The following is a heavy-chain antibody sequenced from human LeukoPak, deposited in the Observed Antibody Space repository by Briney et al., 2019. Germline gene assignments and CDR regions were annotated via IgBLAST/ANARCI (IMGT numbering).Heavy chain of an antibody. V-gene: IGHV1-69*06. CDR2: IIPIFGTA. D-gene: IGHD5-24*01. J-gene: IGHJ4*02. Sequence: SVKVSCKASGGTFSSYAISWVRQAPGQGLEWMGGIIPIFGTANYAQKFQGGVTITADKSTSTAYMELSSLRSEDTAVYYCARDKGEMATIAPFDYWGQGTLVTVSS. CDR3: ARDKGEMATIAPFDY. CDR1: GGTFSSYA.